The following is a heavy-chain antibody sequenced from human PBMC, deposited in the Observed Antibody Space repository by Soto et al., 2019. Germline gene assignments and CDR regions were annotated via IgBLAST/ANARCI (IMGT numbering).Heavy chain of an antibody. CDR3: ARGYGEEWPTSDF. J-gene: IGHJ4*02. D-gene: IGHD3-10*01. CDR2: IHHDGGT. Sequence: QVQLQQWGAGLLKPSETLSLTCTVYGGSFSRYHWNWIRQAPGKGLEWIGEIHHDGGTNYSPSLEGRVTISVDPSKNEFSLKLSSVTAADTAVYYCARGYGEEWPTSDFWGQGTLVTVSS. V-gene: IGHV4-34*01. CDR1: GGSFSRYH.